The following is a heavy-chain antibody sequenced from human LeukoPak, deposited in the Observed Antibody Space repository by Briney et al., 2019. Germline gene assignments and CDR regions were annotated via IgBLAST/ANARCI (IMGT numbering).Heavy chain of an antibody. CDR3: ARAWGQAAPGYFQH. CDR1: GGTFSSYA. CDR2: IIPIFGTA. D-gene: IGHD3-16*01. V-gene: IGHV1-69*05. Sequence: ASVKVSCKASGGTFSSYAISWVRQAPGQGLEWMGGIIPIFGTANYAQKFQGRVTITTDESTSTAYMELSSLRSEDTAVYYCARAWGQAAPGYFQHWGQGTLVTVSS. J-gene: IGHJ1*01.